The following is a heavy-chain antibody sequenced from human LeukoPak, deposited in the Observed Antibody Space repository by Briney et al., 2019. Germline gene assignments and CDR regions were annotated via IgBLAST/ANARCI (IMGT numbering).Heavy chain of an antibody. V-gene: IGHV4-59*08. CDR2: IYYSGST. CDR1: GGSISSYY. Sequence: PSETLSLTCTVSGGSISSYYWSWIRQPPGKGLEWIGYIYYSGSTNYNPSFKSRVTITVDTSKNQFSLKLSSVTAADTAVYYCARHSVTKMIDYWGQGTLVTVSS. CDR3: ARHSVTKMIDY. J-gene: IGHJ4*02. D-gene: IGHD4-11*01.